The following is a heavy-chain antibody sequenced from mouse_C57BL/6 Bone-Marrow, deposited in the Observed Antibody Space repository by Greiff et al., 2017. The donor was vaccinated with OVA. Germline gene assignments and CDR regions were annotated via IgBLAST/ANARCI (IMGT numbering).Heavy chain of an antibody. Sequence: VQLQQSGPELVKPGASVKIPCKASGYTFPDYNMDWVKQSHGKSLEWIGDINPNNGGTIYNQKFKGKATLTVDKSSSTAYMELRSLTSEDTAVYYCARNYGNCYYAMDYWGQGTSVTVSS. V-gene: IGHV1-18*01. CDR3: ARNYGNCYYAMDY. CDR1: GYTFPDYN. CDR2: INPNNGGT. J-gene: IGHJ4*01. D-gene: IGHD2-1*01.